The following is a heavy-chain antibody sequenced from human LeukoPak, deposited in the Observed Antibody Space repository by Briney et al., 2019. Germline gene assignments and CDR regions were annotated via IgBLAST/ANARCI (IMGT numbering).Heavy chain of an antibody. CDR2: IIPIFGTA. CDR1: GGTFSSYA. V-gene: IGHV1-69*13. CDR3: VRESPVYSSASAFFDY. J-gene: IGHJ4*02. Sequence: SVKVSCKASGGTFSSYAISWVRQAPGQGLEWVGGIIPIFGTANYAQKFQGRVTITADESTRTAYMQLSSLRSADKAVYYCVRESPVYSSASAFFDYWGQGTLVTVSS. D-gene: IGHD6-25*01.